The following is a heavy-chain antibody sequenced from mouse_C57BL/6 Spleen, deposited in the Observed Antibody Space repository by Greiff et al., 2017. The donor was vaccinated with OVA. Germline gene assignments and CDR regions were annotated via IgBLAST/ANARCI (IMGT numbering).Heavy chain of an antibody. CDR2: IDPSDSET. J-gene: IGHJ4*01. V-gene: IGHV1-52*01. Sequence: VQLQQSGAELVRPGSSVKLSCKASGYTFTSYWMHWVKQRPIQGLEWIGNIDPSDSETHYNQKFKDKATLTVDKSSSTAYMQLSSLTSEDSAVYYCARWGSAYAMDYWGQGTSVTVSS. CDR3: ARWGSAYAMDY. CDR1: GYTFTSYW.